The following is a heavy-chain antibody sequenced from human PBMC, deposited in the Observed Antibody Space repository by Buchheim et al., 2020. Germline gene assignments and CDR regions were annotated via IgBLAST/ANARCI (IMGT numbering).Heavy chain of an antibody. D-gene: IGHD6-6*01. V-gene: IGHV4-31*04. J-gene: IGHJ3*01. CDR1: GGSLTSSVYY. CDR2: IYYSGGT. CDR3: ATQREYRSAAGAFDL. Sequence: QLRLQESGPGLVRPSQTLSLTCTVSGGSLTSSVYYWGWIRQHPGKGLEWIGYIYYSGGTHYNPSLKSRVTISVDTPTNQFSLKLSSVTAADTAVYYCATQREYRSAAGAFDLWGQGT.